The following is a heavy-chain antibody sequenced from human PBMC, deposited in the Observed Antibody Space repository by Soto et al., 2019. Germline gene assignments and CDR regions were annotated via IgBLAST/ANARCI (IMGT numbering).Heavy chain of an antibody. Sequence: GGSLSLSCTASGFSFDGYAMNWVRQPPGKGLEWVSGISWNSGNIDYADSVKGRFTISRDNAKNSLYLQMNSLRAEDTALYYCVKASTYSSSQGWFDPWGQGTMVTVSS. D-gene: IGHD6-6*01. CDR3: VKASTYSSSQGWFDP. CDR1: GFSFDGYA. CDR2: ISWNSGNI. J-gene: IGHJ5*02. V-gene: IGHV3-9*01.